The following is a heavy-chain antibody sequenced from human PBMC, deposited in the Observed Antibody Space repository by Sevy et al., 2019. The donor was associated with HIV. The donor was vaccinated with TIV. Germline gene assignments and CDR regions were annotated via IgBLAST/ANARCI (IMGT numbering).Heavy chain of an antibody. CDR1: GFTFSSYG. D-gene: IGHD5-12*01. CDR2: IWYDGSNK. CDR3: ARDLLFIAADYYYYMDV. Sequence: GGSLSLSCAASGFTFSSYGMHWVRQAPGKGLEWVAVIWYDGSNKYYADSVKGRFTISRDNSKNTLYLQMNSLRAEDTAVYYCARDLLFIAADYYYYMDVWGKGTTVTVSS. J-gene: IGHJ6*03. V-gene: IGHV3-33*01.